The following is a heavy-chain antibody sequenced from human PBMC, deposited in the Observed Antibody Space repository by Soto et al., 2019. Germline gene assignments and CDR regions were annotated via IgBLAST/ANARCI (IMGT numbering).Heavy chain of an antibody. CDR2: IYYSGST. J-gene: IGHJ4*02. CDR1: GGSVSSSSYY. V-gene: IGHV4-39*01. Sequence: SEILSLTCTVSGGSVSSSSYYWGWIRQSPGKGLEWIGNIYYSGSTSYNPSLKSRVTISVDTSKNQFSLKPSSVTAADTAVYYCARRYCSGGSCYPPGYFDYWGQGTLVTVSS. D-gene: IGHD2-15*01. CDR3: ARRYCSGGSCYPPGYFDY.